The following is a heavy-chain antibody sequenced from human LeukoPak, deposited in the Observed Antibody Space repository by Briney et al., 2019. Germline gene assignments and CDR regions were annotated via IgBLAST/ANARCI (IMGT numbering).Heavy chain of an antibody. CDR1: GGSISSYY. D-gene: IGHD1-20*01. V-gene: IGHV4-59*01. Sequence: SETLSLTCTASGGSISSYYLSWIRQPPGKGLEWIGYIYYSGSTNYNPSLKSRVTISVDTSKNQFSLKLSSVTAADMAVYYCARASPYNWKHDAFDIWGQGTMVTVSS. CDR2: IYYSGST. CDR3: ARASPYNWKHDAFDI. J-gene: IGHJ3*02.